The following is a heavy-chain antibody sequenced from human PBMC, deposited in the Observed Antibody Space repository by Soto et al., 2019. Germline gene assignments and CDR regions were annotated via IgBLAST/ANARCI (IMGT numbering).Heavy chain of an antibody. D-gene: IGHD6-19*01. CDR1: GFTFSSYG. Sequence: PGGSLRLSCAASGFTFSSYGIHWVRQAPGKGLEWVAVIWYDGSNKYYADSVKGRFTISRDNSKNTLYLQMNSLRAEDTAVYYCARSIAVADPYYYYGMDVWGQGTTVTVSS. J-gene: IGHJ6*02. V-gene: IGHV3-33*01. CDR2: IWYDGSNK. CDR3: ARSIAVADPYYYYGMDV.